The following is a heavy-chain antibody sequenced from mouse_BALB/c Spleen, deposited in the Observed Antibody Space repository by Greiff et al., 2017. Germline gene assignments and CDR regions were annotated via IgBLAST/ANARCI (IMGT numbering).Heavy chain of an antibody. Sequence: VQLQQSGAELAKPGASVKMSCKASGYTFTSYWMHWVKQRPGQGLEWIGYINPSTGYTEYNQKFKDKATLTADKSSSTAYMQLSSLTSEDSAVYYCARPRIHYYDYAMDYWGQGTSVTVSS. J-gene: IGHJ4*01. CDR2: INPSTGYT. CDR1: GYTFTSYW. D-gene: IGHD1-2*01. CDR3: ARPRIHYYDYAMDY. V-gene: IGHV1-7*01.